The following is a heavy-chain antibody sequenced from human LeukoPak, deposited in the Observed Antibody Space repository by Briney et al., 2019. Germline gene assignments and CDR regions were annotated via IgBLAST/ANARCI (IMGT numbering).Heavy chain of an antibody. Sequence: PSETLSLTCTVSGGSLSSGSYYWRWVPQPPGKGLEWFGYIYYSGSTNYNPSLNSRITISVDTSKHQFSLKLSSVTAAYTAVYDCARQPVAEYGEYDAFDIWGQGTMVTVSS. J-gene: IGHJ3*02. V-gene: IGHV4-61*01. CDR2: IYYSGST. D-gene: IGHD4-17*01. CDR3: ARQPVAEYGEYDAFDI. CDR1: GGSLSSGSYY.